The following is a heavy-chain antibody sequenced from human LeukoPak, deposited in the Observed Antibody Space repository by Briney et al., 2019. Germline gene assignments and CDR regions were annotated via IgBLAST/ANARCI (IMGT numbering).Heavy chain of an antibody. CDR2: INPNIGGT. V-gene: IGHV1-2*02. CDR3: ARGKPSSLPD. J-gene: IGHJ4*02. CDR1: GYTFTGYY. D-gene: IGHD6-13*01. Sequence: ASVKVSCKASGYTFTGYYMHWVRQAPGQGLEWMGWINPNIGGTNYAQKSQGRVTMTKDTSISTAYMELSRLRSDDTAVFYCARGKPSSLPDWGQGTLVTVSS.